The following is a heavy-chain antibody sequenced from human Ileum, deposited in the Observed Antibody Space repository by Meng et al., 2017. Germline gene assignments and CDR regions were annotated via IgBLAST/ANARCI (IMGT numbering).Heavy chain of an antibody. Sequence: QAGLSEAEPRQVEASVTVSFTWAGSICFFSSDHWWRWVPRHAGEGMGMIGEVARSRSTTYKPSRRSRITMSVYKSKIQVYLKLISVTAADTAVYLCASHDIYSLDSWGQGTLVTVSS. J-gene: IGHJ4*02. CDR2: VARSRST. CDR3: ASHDIYSLDS. V-gene: IGHV4-4*02. D-gene: IGHD3-9*01. CDR1: ICFFSSDHW.